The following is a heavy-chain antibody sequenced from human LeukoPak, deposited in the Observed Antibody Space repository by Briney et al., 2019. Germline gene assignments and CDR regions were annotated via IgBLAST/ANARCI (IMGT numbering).Heavy chain of an antibody. J-gene: IGHJ6*03. CDR3: ARKGTYYMDV. V-gene: IGHV3-21*01. D-gene: IGHD1-1*01. Sequence: PGGSLRLPCAASGFTFSSYSMNWVRQAPGKGLEWVSSISSSSSYIYYADSVKGRFTISRDNAKNSLYLQMNGLRAEDTAVYYCARKGTYYMDVWGKGTTVTVSS. CDR2: ISSSSSYI. CDR1: GFTFSSYS.